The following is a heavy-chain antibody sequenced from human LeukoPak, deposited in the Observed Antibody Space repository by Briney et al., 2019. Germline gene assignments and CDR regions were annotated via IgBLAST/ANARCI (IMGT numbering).Heavy chain of an antibody. D-gene: IGHD2-21*01. V-gene: IGHV3-30*01. Sequence: PGGSLRLSCAASGFTFSSYAMHWVRQAPGKGLEWVAVISYDGSNKYYADSVKGRFTISRDNSKNTLYLQMNSLRAEDTAVYYCARASLFRFDPWGQGTLVTVSS. CDR2: ISYDGSNK. J-gene: IGHJ5*02. CDR1: GFTFSSYA. CDR3: ARASLFRFDP.